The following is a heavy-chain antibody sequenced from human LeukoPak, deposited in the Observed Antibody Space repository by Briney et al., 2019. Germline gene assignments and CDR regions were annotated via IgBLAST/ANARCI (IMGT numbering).Heavy chain of an antibody. CDR2: IYSGGST. CDR3: ARDRLYSSSSEDY. J-gene: IGHJ4*02. Sequence: GGSLRLSCAASGFTVSSNYMSWVRQAPGKGLEWVAVIYSGGSTYYADSVKGRFTISRDNSKNTLYLQMNSLRAEDTAVYYCARDRLYSSSSEDYWGQGTLVTVSS. D-gene: IGHD6-6*01. CDR1: GFTVSSNY. V-gene: IGHV3-53*01.